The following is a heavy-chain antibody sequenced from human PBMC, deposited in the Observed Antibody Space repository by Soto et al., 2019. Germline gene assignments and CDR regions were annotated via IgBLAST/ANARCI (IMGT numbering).Heavy chain of an antibody. CDR3: ARSSGGVYENTTDESTSLAR. Sequence: VSVNVCSRACRDSVHIYEVDVVQKTTGPGREWMGLINPNGGSTRFAQTFQGRITMTTDTSTSTVYMELRSLRSEDTAVYYCARSSGGVYENTTDESTSLARRGHGTLVTVSS. J-gene: IGHJ4*01. V-gene: IGHV1-46*02. CDR2: INPNGGST. D-gene: IGHD5-12*01. CDR1: RDSVHIYE.